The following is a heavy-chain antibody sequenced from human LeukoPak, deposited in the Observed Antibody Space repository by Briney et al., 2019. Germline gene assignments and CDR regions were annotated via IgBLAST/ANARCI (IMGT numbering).Heavy chain of an antibody. CDR1: GFTFSSYA. CDR3: ARGAAYCGGDCYQTYYFDY. J-gene: IGHJ4*02. D-gene: IGHD2-21*02. V-gene: IGHV3-64*01. CDR2: ISSNGGST. Sequence: GGSLGLSCAASGFTFSSYAMHWVRQAPGKGLEYVSAISSNGGSTYYANSVKGRFTISRDNSKNTLYLQMGSLRAEDMAVYYCARGAAYCGGDCYQTYYFDYWGQGTLVTVSS.